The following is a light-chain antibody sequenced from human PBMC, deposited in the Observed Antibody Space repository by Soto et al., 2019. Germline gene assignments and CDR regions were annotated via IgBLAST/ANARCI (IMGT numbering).Light chain of an antibody. Sequence: QSALIQPASVSGSPGQSITISCTGTSSDVGAYNYVSWYQQHPDKAPKLMIYEVSNRPSGLSNRFSGSKSGNTASLTISGLQAEDEADYYCTSYTSSTSWVFGGGTKVTVL. V-gene: IGLV2-14*01. CDR2: EVS. J-gene: IGLJ3*02. CDR1: SSDVGAYNY. CDR3: TSYTSSTSWV.